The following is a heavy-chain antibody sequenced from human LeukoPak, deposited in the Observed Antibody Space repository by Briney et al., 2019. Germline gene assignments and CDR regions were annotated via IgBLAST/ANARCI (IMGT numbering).Heavy chain of an antibody. J-gene: IGHJ4*02. CDR2: ISGSGGST. Sequence: GGSLRLSCAASGFTFSSYSMNWVRQAPGRGLEWVSAISGSGGSTYYADSVKGRFTISRDNSKNTLYLQINSLRAEDTAVYYCAKDHLPGIVVADRDYWGQGTLVTVSP. D-gene: IGHD6-19*01. CDR3: AKDHLPGIVVADRDY. V-gene: IGHV3-23*01. CDR1: GFTFSSYS.